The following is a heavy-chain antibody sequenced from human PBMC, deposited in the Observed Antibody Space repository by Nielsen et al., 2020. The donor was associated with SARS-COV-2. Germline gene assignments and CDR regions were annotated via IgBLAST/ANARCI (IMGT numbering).Heavy chain of an antibody. Sequence: GESLKISCATSGFTFSSHALHWVRRAPGKGLEWVAVIWYDGSNKYYADSVKGRFTISRDNSKNTLYLQMNSLRAEDTAVYYCARKYSGSYYGYFDYWGQGTLVTVSS. CDR1: GFTFSSHA. CDR2: IWYDGSNK. V-gene: IGHV3-30*04. J-gene: IGHJ4*02. D-gene: IGHD1-26*01. CDR3: ARKYSGSYYGYFDY.